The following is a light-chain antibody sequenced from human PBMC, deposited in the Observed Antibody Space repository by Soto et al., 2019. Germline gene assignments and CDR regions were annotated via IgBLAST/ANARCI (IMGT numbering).Light chain of an antibody. J-gene: IGLJ2*01. Sequence: QSALTQPASVSGSPGQSITISCTGTNSDVGGYNYVSWYQQHPGKAPKLLIYGVSSRPSGVSNRFSGSNSGNTASLTISGLQAEDEADYYCSSYTSSSTLVVFGGGTKVTVL. V-gene: IGLV2-14*01. CDR2: GVS. CDR1: NSDVGGYNY. CDR3: SSYTSSSTLVV.